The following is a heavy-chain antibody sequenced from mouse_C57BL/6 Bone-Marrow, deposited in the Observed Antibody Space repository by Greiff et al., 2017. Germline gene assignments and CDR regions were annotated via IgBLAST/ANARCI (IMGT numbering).Heavy chain of an antibody. Sequence: QVQLQQPGAELVKPGASVKLSCKASGYTFTSYWMHWVKQRPGQGLEWIGMIHPNSGSTNYNEKFKSKATLTVDKSSSTAYMQLSSLTSEDSAVYYCARALLRYPWFAYWGQGTLVTVSA. D-gene: IGHD1-1*01. CDR1: GYTFTSYW. V-gene: IGHV1-64*01. CDR3: ARALLRYPWFAY. CDR2: IHPNSGST. J-gene: IGHJ3*01.